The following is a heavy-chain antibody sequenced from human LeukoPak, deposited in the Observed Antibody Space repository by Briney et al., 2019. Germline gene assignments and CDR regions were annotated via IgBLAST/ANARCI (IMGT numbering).Heavy chain of an antibody. CDR2: IYYSGST. D-gene: IGHD3-22*01. J-gene: IGHJ4*02. Sequence: SETLPLTCTVSGGSISSYYWSWIRQPPGKGLEWIGYIYYSGSTNYNPSLKSRVTISVDTSKNQFSLKLSSVTAADTAVYYCARVARYDSSVNLDYWGQGTLVTVSS. CDR3: ARVARYDSSVNLDY. CDR1: GGSISSYY. V-gene: IGHV4-59*01.